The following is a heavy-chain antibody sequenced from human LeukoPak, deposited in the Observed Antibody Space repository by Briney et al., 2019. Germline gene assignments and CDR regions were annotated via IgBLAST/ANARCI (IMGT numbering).Heavy chain of an antibody. D-gene: IGHD3-10*01. Sequence: KSPETLSLTCAVSGVSISSGGYSWSWIRQPPGKGLEWIGYIYHSGSTYYNPSLKSRVTISVDRSKNQFSLKLSSVTAADTAVYYCARGFDGMDVWGQGTTVTVSS. CDR3: ARGFDGMDV. V-gene: IGHV4-30-2*01. J-gene: IGHJ6*02. CDR2: IYHSGST. CDR1: GVSISSGGYS.